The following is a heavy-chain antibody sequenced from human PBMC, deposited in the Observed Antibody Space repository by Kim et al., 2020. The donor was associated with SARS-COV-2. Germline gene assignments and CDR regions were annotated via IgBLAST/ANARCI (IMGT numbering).Heavy chain of an antibody. CDR3: AREKLGYCSGGSCSTSSNRCDP. Sequence: SETLSLTCTVSGGSISSSSYYWGWIRQPPGKGLEWIGSIYYSGSTYYNPSLKSRVTISVDTSKNQFSLKLSSVTAADTAVYYCAREKLGYCSGGSCSTSSNRCDPWGQGTLVTVSS. D-gene: IGHD2-15*01. J-gene: IGHJ5*02. V-gene: IGHV4-39*01. CDR1: GGSISSSSYY. CDR2: IYYSGST.